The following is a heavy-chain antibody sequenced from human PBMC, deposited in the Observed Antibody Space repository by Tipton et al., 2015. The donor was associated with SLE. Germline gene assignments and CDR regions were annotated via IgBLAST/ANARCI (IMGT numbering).Heavy chain of an antibody. V-gene: IGHV1-2*02. CDR1: GYSFTSYY. CDR2: INPNSGGT. Sequence: QVQLVQSGAEVKKPGASVKVSCKASGYSFTSYYMHWVRQAPGQGLEWMGWINPNSGGTNYAQKFQGRVTMTRDTSISTAYMELSRLRSDDTAVYYCARKLGMGGWYFDLWGRGTLVTVSS. J-gene: IGHJ2*01. D-gene: IGHD7-27*01. CDR3: ARKLGMGGWYFDL.